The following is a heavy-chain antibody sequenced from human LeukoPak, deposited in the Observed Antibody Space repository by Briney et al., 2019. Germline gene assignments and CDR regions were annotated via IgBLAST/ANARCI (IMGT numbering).Heavy chain of an antibody. D-gene: IGHD3-10*01. CDR2: ISSTGDTS. Sequence: GGSLRLSCTASGFTFSSFPMHWVRQFLGKGLEYVSAISSTGDTSYYANSVKDRFTISRDNSKNTLYLQMGSLRTEDMAVYYCARVMSGSGSKYFDYWGQGTLVTVSS. V-gene: IGHV3-64*01. J-gene: IGHJ4*02. CDR3: ARVMSGSGSKYFDY. CDR1: GFTFSSFP.